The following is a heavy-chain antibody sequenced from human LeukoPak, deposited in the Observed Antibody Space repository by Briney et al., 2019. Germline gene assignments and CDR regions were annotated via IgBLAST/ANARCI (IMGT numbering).Heavy chain of an antibody. CDR2: INPSAGST. Sequence: GASVKVSCKASGYTFTSYYMHWVRQAPGQGLEWMGIINPSAGSTSYAQKFQGRVTMTRDTSTSTVYMELSSLRSEDTAVYYCARGQYYYDSSGYPTPFDYWGQGTLVTVSS. CDR1: GYTFTSYY. J-gene: IGHJ4*02. V-gene: IGHV1-46*01. CDR3: ARGQYYYDSSGYPTPFDY. D-gene: IGHD3-22*01.